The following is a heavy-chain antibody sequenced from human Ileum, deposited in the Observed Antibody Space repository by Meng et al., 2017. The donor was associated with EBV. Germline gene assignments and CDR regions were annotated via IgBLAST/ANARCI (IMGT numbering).Heavy chain of an antibody. CDR3: ARGWQPSYYFDY. D-gene: IGHD2-15*01. J-gene: IGHJ4*02. CDR1: GFTFDDYT. Sequence: LVESGGVVVQPGGSLRLSCAASGFTFDDYTMHWVRQAPGKGLEWVSLISWDGGSTYYADSVKGRFTISRDNSKNSLYLQMNSLRTEDTALYYCARGWQPSYYFDYWGQGTLVTVSS. V-gene: IGHV3-43*01. CDR2: ISWDGGST.